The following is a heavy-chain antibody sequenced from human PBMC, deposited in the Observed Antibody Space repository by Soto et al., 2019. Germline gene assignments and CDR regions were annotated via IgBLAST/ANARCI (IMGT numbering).Heavy chain of an antibody. J-gene: IGHJ4*02. V-gene: IGHV3-23*01. CDR2: ISGSGGST. Sequence: GGSLRLSCAASGFTFSSYAMSWVRQAPGKGLEWVSAISGSGGSTYYADSVKGRFTISRDNSKNTLYLQMNSLRAEDTAVYYCAKDPRYSSGWTQWYFDYWGQGTLVTVSS. D-gene: IGHD6-19*01. CDR1: GFTFSSYA. CDR3: AKDPRYSSGWTQWYFDY.